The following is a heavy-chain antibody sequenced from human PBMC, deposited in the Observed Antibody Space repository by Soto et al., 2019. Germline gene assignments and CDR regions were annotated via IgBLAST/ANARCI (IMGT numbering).Heavy chain of an antibody. CDR3: AKERVGSSGWYVIDY. CDR2: ISWNSGSI. D-gene: IGHD6-19*01. CDR1: GFTFDDYA. J-gene: IGHJ4*02. V-gene: IGHV3-9*01. Sequence: GGSLRLSCAASGFTFDDYAMHWVRQAPGKGLEWVSGISWNSGSIGYADSVKGRFTISRDNAKNSLYLQMNSLRAEDTALYYCAKERVGSSGWYVIDYWGQGTLVTVSS.